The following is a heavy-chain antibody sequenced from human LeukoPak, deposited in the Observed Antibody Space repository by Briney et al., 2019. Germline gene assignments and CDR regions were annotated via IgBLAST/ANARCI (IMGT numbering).Heavy chain of an antibody. V-gene: IGHV4-4*07. CDR3: ARAGTSGGLCDY. J-gene: IGHJ4*02. CDR1: GVSISSYF. CDR2: IYTSGST. Sequence: SETLSLTCTVSGVSISSYFWSWVRQPAGKGLEWIGRIYTSGSTKYNPSLQSRVTMSLDTSKKQLSLNLASVTTADTAVYYCARAGTSGGLCDYWGQGILVTVSS. D-gene: IGHD1-14*01.